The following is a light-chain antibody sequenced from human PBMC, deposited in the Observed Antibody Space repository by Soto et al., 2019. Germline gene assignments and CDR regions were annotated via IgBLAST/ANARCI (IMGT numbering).Light chain of an antibody. CDR2: KAS. Sequence: DIVMTQSQDSLAVSLCERATITCRASQSISSWLAWYQQKPGKTPKLLIYKASSLESGAPSRFSGSGSGTEFTLTISSLQPEDFATYYCQQSYSTPTGTFGQGTRLEIK. CDR1: QSISSW. CDR3: QQSYSTPTGT. J-gene: IGKJ5*01. V-gene: IGKV1-5*03.